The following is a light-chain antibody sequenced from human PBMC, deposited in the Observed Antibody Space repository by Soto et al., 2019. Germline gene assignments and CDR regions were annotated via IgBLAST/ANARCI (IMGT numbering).Light chain of an antibody. V-gene: IGLV2-18*02. CDR1: SSDVGGYNR. Sequence: QSALTQPPSVSGSPGQSVTISCTGSSSDVGGYNRVSWYQQPPGTAPKLLIYEVSNRPSGVPDRFSGSKSGNTASPTISGLQTEDEADYYCSSYTSSSTLVFGTGTKVTVL. J-gene: IGLJ1*01. CDR2: EVS. CDR3: SSYTSSSTLV.